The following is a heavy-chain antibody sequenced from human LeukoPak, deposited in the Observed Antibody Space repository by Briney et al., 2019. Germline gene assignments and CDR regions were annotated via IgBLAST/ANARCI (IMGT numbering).Heavy chain of an antibody. CDR1: GHTFSGKY. CDR2: INPNSGGT. D-gene: IGHD3-10*01. V-gene: IGHV1-2*02. Sequence: GASVKVSCKASGHTFSGKYIHWVRQAPGQGLEWMGWINPNSGGTNYAQKLQGRVTMPRDTSISTAYMELSRLRSDDTAVYYCASGRDYYGSGSHDAFDIWGQGTMVTVSS. J-gene: IGHJ3*02. CDR3: ASGRDYYGSGSHDAFDI.